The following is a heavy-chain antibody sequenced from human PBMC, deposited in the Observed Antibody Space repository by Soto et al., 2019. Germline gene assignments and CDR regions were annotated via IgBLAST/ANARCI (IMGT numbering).Heavy chain of an antibody. CDR2: IYHSGST. D-gene: IGHD6-6*01. Sequence: SETLSLTCAVSGGSISSSNWWSWVRQPPGKGLEWIGEIYHSGSTNYNPSLKSRVTISVDKSKNQFSLKLSSVTAADTAVYYCARDTEYSSSSGPFDYWGQGTLVTVSS. V-gene: IGHV4-4*02. CDR3: ARDTEYSSSSGPFDY. CDR1: GGSISSSNW. J-gene: IGHJ4*02.